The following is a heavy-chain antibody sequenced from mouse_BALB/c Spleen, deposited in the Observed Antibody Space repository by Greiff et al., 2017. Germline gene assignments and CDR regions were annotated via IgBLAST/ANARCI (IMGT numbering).Heavy chain of an antibody. Sequence: EVQLVESGGGLVQPGGSLRLSCATSGFTFTDYYMSWVRQPPGKALEWLGFIRNKANGYTTEYSASVKGRFTISRDNSQSILYLQMNTLRAEDSATYYCARDMGRRAMDYWGQGTSVTVSS. CDR1: GFTFTDYY. V-gene: IGHV7-3*02. CDR3: ARDMGRRAMDY. J-gene: IGHJ4*01. CDR2: IRNKANGYTT.